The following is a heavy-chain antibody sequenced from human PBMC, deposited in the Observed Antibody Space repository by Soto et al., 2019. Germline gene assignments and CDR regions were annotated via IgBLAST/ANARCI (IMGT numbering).Heavy chain of an antibody. V-gene: IGHV3-48*03. CDR3: ARGPYRNTCNWFDS. CDR1: GFIFSDYE. CDR2: ISGSGLTI. Sequence: GGSLRLSCAASGFIFSDYEINWVRQAPGKGLEWVSYISGSGLTIYYADSVKGRFTISRDNAKNSLYLQMNSLGVEDTAVYYCARGPYRNTCNWFDSWGQGTLVTVSS. D-gene: IGHD5-12*01. J-gene: IGHJ5*02.